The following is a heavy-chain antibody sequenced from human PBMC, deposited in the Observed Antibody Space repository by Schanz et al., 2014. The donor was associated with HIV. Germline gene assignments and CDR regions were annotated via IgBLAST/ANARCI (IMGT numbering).Heavy chain of an antibody. CDR1: GFTFSSSG. J-gene: IGHJ4*02. CDR2: MWYDESHK. CDR3: ANEEVPNDY. V-gene: IGHV3-33*06. Sequence: QVQLVESGGGVVQPGRSLRLSCTGSGFTFSSSGMHWARQAPGKGLEWVAAMWYDESHKGYADSVKGRFTISRDNSKNTLYLQMNSLRVEDTAVYYCANEEVPNDYWGQGTLVTVSS.